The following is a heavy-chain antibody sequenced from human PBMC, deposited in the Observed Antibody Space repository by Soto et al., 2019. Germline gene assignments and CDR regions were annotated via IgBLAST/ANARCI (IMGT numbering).Heavy chain of an antibody. Sequence: GGSLRLSCAASGFTFSSYAMSWVRQAPGKGLEWVSVSSGSGGSTYYADSVKGRFTISRDNSKNSLYLQMNSLRAEDTAVYYCARDRTYCSGGSCYYYCMDVWGQGTKVTVSS. J-gene: IGHJ6*02. D-gene: IGHD2-15*01. CDR2: SSGSGGST. CDR3: ARDRTYCSGGSCYYYCMDV. CDR1: GFTFSSYA. V-gene: IGHV3-23*01.